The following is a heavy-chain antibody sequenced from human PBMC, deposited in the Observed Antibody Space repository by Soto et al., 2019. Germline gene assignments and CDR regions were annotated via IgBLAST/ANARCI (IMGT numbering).Heavy chain of an antibody. CDR3: ARDRYSSGWYDLDY. J-gene: IGHJ4*02. CDR1: GFTFSSYG. D-gene: IGHD6-19*01. CDR2: IWYDGSNK. Sequence: QVQLVESGGGVVQPGRSLRLSCAASGFTFSSYGMHWVRQAPGKGLEWVAVIWYDGSNKYYADSVKGRFTISRDNSKNTLYLQMNSRRVEDTAGYYCARDRYSSGWYDLDYWGQGTLVTVSS. V-gene: IGHV3-33*01.